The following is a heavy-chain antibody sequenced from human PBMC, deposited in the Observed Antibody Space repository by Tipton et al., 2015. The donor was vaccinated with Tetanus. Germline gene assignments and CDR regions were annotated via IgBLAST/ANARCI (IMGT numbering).Heavy chain of an antibody. Sequence: SLRLSCAASGFPFMTYWMTWVRQAPGKGLEWVANIKRDGSEQHYVDSVKGRFTISRDNAGNSLYLQMNSLRVEDTAIYYCVREIWCASWVAFDNWGQGTLVTVSS. CDR2: IKRDGSEQ. CDR1: GFPFMTYW. D-gene: IGHD2-8*01. CDR3: VREIWCASWVAFDN. V-gene: IGHV3-7*01. J-gene: IGHJ4*02.